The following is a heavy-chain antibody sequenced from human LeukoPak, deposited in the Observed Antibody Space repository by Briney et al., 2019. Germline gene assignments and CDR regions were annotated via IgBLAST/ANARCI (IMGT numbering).Heavy chain of an antibody. J-gene: IGHJ1*01. CDR2: IDSDGSST. CDR3: ARVGYCSGGSCYTEYFQH. CDR1: GFTFSSYW. Sequence: QPGGSLRLSCAASGFTFSSYWMHWVRQAPGKGLVWVSRIDSDGSSTSYADSVKGRFTISRDNAKNTLYLQMNSLRAEDTAVYYCARVGYCSGGSCYTEYFQHWGQGTLVTVSP. D-gene: IGHD2-15*01. V-gene: IGHV3-74*01.